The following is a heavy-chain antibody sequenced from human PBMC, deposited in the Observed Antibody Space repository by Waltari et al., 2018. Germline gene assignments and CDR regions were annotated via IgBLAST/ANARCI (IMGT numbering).Heavy chain of an antibody. CDR1: GGSISSGSYY. V-gene: IGHV4-61*09. CDR3: ARGYSTVTTENWFDP. J-gene: IGHJ5*02. CDR2: IYTSGST. D-gene: IGHD4-17*01. Sequence: QVQLQESGPGLVKPSQTLSLTCTVSGGSISSGSYYWSWIRQPAGKGLEWIGYIYTSGSTNYNPSLKIRVTISVDTSKNQFSLKLSSVTAADTAVYYCARGYSTVTTENWFDPWGQGTLVTVSS.